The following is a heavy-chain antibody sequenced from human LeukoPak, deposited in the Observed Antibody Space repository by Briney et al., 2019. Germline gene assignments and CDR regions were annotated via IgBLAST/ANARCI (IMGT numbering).Heavy chain of an antibody. J-gene: IGHJ3*02. CDR2: IIPIFGTA. CDR1: GGTFSSYA. CDR3: ARGLHGSGTIGVDAFDI. V-gene: IGHV1-69*05. D-gene: IGHD3-10*01. Sequence: SVKVSCKASGGTFSSYAISWVRQAPGQGLEWMGRIIPIFGTANYAQKFQGRVTITTDESTNTAYMELSSLRSEDTAVYYCARGLHGSGTIGVDAFDIWGQGTMVTVSS.